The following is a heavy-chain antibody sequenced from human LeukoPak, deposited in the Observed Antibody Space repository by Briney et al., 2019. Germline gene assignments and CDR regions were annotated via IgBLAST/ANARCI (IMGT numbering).Heavy chain of an antibody. J-gene: IGHJ4*02. CDR2: IYPGDSDT. CDR3: AKGVFDSSGYYQLDY. D-gene: IGHD3-22*01. V-gene: IGHV5-51*01. CDR1: GYSFTSYW. Sequence: GESLKISCKGSGYSFTSYWIGWVRQMPGKGLEWMGIIYPGDSDTRYSPSFQGQVTISADKSISTAYLQWSSLKASDTAMYYCAKGVFDSSGYYQLDYWGQGTLVTVSS.